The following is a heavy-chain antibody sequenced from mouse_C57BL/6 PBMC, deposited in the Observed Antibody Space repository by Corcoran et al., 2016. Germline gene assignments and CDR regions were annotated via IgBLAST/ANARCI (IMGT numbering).Heavy chain of an antibody. V-gene: IGHV1-19*01. Sequence: EVQLQQSGPVLVKPGASVKMSCKASGYTFTDYYMNWVKQSHGKSLEWIGVINPYNGGTSYNQKFKGKATLTVDKSSSTAYMELNSLTSEDSAVYYCARTPPHYYGSILDYWGQGTTLTVSS. D-gene: IGHD1-1*01. CDR2: INPYNGGT. CDR3: ARTPPHYYGSILDY. CDR1: GYTFTDYY. J-gene: IGHJ2*01.